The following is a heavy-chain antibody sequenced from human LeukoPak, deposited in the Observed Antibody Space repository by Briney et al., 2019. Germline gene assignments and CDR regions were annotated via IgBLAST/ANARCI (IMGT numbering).Heavy chain of an antibody. J-gene: IGHJ5*02. CDR1: GYTFTGYY. CDR2: INPNSGGT. V-gene: IGHV1-2*02. D-gene: IGHD2-2*01. Sequence: ASVKVSCKASGYTFTGYYMHWVRQAPGQGLEWMGWINPNSGGTNYAQKFQGRVTMTRDTSISTAYMELSRLRSDDTAVYYCARDLLGYCSSTSCYGWFDPWGQGTLVTVSS. CDR3: ARDLLGYCSSTSCYGWFDP.